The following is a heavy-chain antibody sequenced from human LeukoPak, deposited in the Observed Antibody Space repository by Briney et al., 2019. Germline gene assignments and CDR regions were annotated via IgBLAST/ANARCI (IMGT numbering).Heavy chain of an antibody. CDR1: GFTFSSYG. D-gene: IGHD4-23*01. J-gene: IGHJ4*02. CDR2: IRYDGGNK. V-gene: IGHV3-30*02. CDR3: AKDWVNYGGNSDY. Sequence: GGSLRLSCAASGFTFSSYGMHWVRQAPGKGLEWVAFIRYDGGNKYYADSVKGRFTISRDNSKNTLYLQMNSLRAEDTAVYYCAKDWVNYGGNSDYWGQGTLVTVSS.